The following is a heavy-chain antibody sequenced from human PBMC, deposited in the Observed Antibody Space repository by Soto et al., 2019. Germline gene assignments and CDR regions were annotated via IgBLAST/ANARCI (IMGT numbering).Heavy chain of an antibody. CDR1: GGSISSGDDY. J-gene: IGHJ6*02. V-gene: IGHV4-30-4*01. D-gene: IGHD2-15*01. Sequence: SETLSLTCTVSGGSISSGDDYWSWIRQPPGKGLAWIGNTYDSGSTNHNSSLKSRVTISVDTSKNQFSLKLSSVTAADTAVYYCARHLTYCSAGSCYSDFPYYGMDVWGQGTTVTVSS. CDR2: TYDSGST. CDR3: ARHLTYCSAGSCYSDFPYYGMDV.